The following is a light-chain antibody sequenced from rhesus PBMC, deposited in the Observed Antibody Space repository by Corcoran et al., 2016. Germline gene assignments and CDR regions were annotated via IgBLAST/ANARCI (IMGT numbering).Light chain of an antibody. Sequence: DIQMTQSPSSLSSSVGDTATITCQASQGISKYLAWYQQKPGKAPQLLINDASNLQSGVPSRFSGSGSGTECTLSVSSLRREDFATCCCQQDSSYPLTFGGGAKV. CDR1: QGISKY. V-gene: IGKV1-33*02. J-gene: IGKJ4*01. CDR2: DAS. CDR3: QQDSSYPLT.